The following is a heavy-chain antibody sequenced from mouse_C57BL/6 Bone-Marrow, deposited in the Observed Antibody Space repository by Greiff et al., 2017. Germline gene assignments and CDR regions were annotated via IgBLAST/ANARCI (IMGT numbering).Heavy chain of an antibody. J-gene: IGHJ4*01. CDR1: GYTFTSYG. CDR2: IYPRSGNT. V-gene: IGHV1-81*01. CDR3: ATRWLLRDFYAMDY. D-gene: IGHD2-3*01. Sequence: VQLQQSGAELARPGASVKLSCKASGYTFTSYGISWVKQRTGQGLEWIGEIYPRSGNTYYNEKFKGKATLTADKSSSTAYMELRSLTSEDSAVYFCATRWLLRDFYAMDYWGQGTSVTVSS.